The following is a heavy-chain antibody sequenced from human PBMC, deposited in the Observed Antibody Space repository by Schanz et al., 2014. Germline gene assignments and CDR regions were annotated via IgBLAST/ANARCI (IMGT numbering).Heavy chain of an antibody. CDR3: ARPLGPNYYYYGLDV. V-gene: IGHV3-74*02. J-gene: IGHJ6*02. Sequence: VQLVESGGALVQPGGSLRLSCSASGFTFSDHWMSWVRQPPGKGLVWVSRINSDGSTTIYADSVKGRFTISRDNAKNTLYLQMNSLRAEDTAVYYCARPLGPNYYYYGLDVWGQGTTVTVSS. CDR2: INSDGSTT. CDR1: GFTFSDHW.